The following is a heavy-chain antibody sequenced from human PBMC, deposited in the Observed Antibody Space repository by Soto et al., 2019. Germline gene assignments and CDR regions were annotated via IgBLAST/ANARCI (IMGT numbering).Heavy chain of an antibody. CDR2: INHSGST. CDR3: ARAPGYCSSTSCHNFDY. CDR1: GGSFSGYY. Sequence: PSETLSLTCAVYGGSFSGYYWRWIRQPPGKGLEWIGEINHSGSTNYNPSLKSRATISVDTSKNQFSLKLSSVTAADTAVYYCARAPGYCSSTSCHNFDYWGQGTLVTVSS. J-gene: IGHJ4*02. D-gene: IGHD2-2*01. V-gene: IGHV4-34*01.